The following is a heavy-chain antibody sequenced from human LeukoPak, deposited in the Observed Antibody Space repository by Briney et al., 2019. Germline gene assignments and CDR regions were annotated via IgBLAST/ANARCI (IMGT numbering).Heavy chain of an antibody. CDR3: ARVGSRGDWFDY. J-gene: IGHJ5*01. D-gene: IGHD1-26*01. CDR1: GFTFSDYY. CDR2: INTAGSAV. Sequence: PGGSLRLSCAASGFTFSDYYMAWVRQTPGKGLEWLFYINTAGSAVHYADSVKDRFTFSRDNAKNSLYLQMNSLRVEDTAIYYCARVGSRGDWFDYWGQGTRVTVSS. V-gene: IGHV3-11*04.